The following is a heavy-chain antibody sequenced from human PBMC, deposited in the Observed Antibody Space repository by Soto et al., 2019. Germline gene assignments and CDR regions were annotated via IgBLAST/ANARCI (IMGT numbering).Heavy chain of an antibody. V-gene: IGHV1-69*13. CDR1: GGTFSSYA. Sequence: SVKVSCKASGGTFSSYAISWVRQAPGQGLEWMGGIIPIFGTANYAQKFQGRVTITADESTSTAYMELSSLRSEDTAVYYCASARTYYDFWSGYPYYYYYGMDVWGQGTTVTVSS. J-gene: IGHJ6*02. CDR2: IIPIFGTA. D-gene: IGHD3-3*01. CDR3: ASARTYYDFWSGYPYYYYYGMDV.